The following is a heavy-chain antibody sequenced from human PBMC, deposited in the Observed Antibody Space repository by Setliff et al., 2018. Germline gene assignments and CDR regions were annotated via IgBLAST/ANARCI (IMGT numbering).Heavy chain of an antibody. CDR3: ARGAGWWDL. Sequence: SETLSLTCAVYGGSFSDNYWSWIRQHPGKGLEWIGYIYYSGSTYYNPSLKSRVTISVDTSKNQFSLKLSSVTAADTAVYYCARGAGWWDLWGQGTLVTVSS. V-gene: IGHV4-30-4*08. CDR2: IYYSGST. J-gene: IGHJ5*02. CDR1: GGSFSDNY.